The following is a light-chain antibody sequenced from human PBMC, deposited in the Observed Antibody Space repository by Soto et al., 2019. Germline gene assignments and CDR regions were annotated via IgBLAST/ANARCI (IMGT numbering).Light chain of an antibody. CDR3: QQYAGSPRT. CDR2: GTS. Sequence: EIVLTQSPGTLSLSPGERATLSCSASQSVSSSSLAWYQQKPGQAPRLLIYGTSSRATGIPDRFSGSGSGTDFTLTISRLEPEDFAVYYCQQYAGSPRTFGQGTRWIS. CDR1: QSVSSSS. V-gene: IGKV3-20*01. J-gene: IGKJ1*01.